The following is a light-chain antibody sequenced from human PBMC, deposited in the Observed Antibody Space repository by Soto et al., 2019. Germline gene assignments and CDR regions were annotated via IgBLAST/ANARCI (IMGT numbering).Light chain of an antibody. V-gene: IGKV3-20*01. J-gene: IGKJ1*01. CDR3: QQYRDSLGT. CDR2: GAS. CDR1: QSVISTY. Sequence: EIVLTQSPGTLSLSPGERATLSCRASQSVISTYLAWYQQKPGQAPRLLIYGASSRATGIPDRFSGSGSGTDFTLTISGLEPEDFAVYYCQQYRDSLGTFGQGTKVEIK.